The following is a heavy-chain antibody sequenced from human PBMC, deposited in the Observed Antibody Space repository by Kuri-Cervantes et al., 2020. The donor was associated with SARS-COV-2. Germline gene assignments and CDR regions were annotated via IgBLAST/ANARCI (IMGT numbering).Heavy chain of an antibody. CDR1: GFLFSASA. Sequence: GESLKISCEVSGFLFSASAIHWVRQGSGKGLEWVGRGRGKANNYATAYAASVKGRFTISRDNSKNTLYLQMNSLRAEDTAVYYCARVLWFGDPPDYWGQGTLVTVSS. V-gene: IGHV3-73*01. CDR3: ARVLWFGDPPDY. D-gene: IGHD3-10*01. J-gene: IGHJ4*02. CDR2: GRGKANNYAT.